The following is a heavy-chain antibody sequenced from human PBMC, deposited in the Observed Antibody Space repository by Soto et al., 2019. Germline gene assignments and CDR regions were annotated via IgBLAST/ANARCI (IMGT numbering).Heavy chain of an antibody. Sequence: VQLVESGGGVVQPGRSLRLSCAASGFTFSDYAMHWVRQAPGKGLEWVAVVSHDGRNTHYADSVKGRFTISRDSSKNTVSLEMNSPRAEDTAGYFCAEGGPQWLVTSDFNYRGQGALVTVSS. CDR1: GFTFSDYA. CDR3: AEGGPQWLVTSDFNY. J-gene: IGHJ4*02. D-gene: IGHD6-19*01. V-gene: IGHV3-30*03. CDR2: VSHDGRNT.